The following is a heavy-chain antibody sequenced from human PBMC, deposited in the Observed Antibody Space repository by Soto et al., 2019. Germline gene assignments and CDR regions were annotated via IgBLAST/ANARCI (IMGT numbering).Heavy chain of an antibody. D-gene: IGHD3-10*01. CDR2: IKSETDGGTT. CDR1: GLTFSNAW. CDR3: TKYPDSYNHGYFVS. J-gene: IGHJ4*02. V-gene: IGHV3-15*01. Sequence: GWSLRLSCAASGLTFSNAWMTWVRQAPGKGLEWVGRIKSETDGGTTVYGAAVKGRFTISRDDSKNTLYLQMNSLETEDTAVYYCTKYPDSYNHGYFVSWGLGT.